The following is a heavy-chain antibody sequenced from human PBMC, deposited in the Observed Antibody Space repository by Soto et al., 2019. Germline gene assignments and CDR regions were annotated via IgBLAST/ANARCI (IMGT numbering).Heavy chain of an antibody. V-gene: IGHV5-10-1*01. CDR3: AREYCSSTSCYYYYYGMDV. CDR2: IDPSDSYT. J-gene: IGHJ6*02. CDR1: GYSFTSYW. D-gene: IGHD2-2*01. Sequence: PGESLKFSGMRSGYSFTSYWISWVRQMPGKGLEWMGRIDPSDSYTNYSPSFQGHVTISADKSISTAYLQWSSLKASDTAMYYCAREYCSSTSCYYYYYGMDVWGQGTTVSVSS.